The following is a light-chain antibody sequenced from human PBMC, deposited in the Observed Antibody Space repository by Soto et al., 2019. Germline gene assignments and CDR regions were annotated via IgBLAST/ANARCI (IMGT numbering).Light chain of an antibody. Sequence: EIVLTQSPGTLSLSPGERATLSFRACHSVSSNYLAWYQQKPGQAPRLLIYGASSRATGIPDRFSGSGSGTDFTLTIRRLEPEDFAVYYCQQYGSSYPWTFGQGTKVAI. CDR2: GAS. CDR3: QQYGSSYPWT. V-gene: IGKV3-20*01. J-gene: IGKJ1*01. CDR1: HSVSSNY.